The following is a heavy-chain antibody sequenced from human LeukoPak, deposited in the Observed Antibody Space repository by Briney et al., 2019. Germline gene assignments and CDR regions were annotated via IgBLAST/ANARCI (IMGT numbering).Heavy chain of an antibody. D-gene: IGHD3-22*01. V-gene: IGHV4-59*12. CDR1: GGSSSSYY. J-gene: IGHJ4*02. Sequence: PSETLSLTCTVSGGSSSSYYWSWIRQPPGKGLEWIGYIYYSGSTNYNPSLKSRVTISVDTSKNQFPLKLSSVTAADTAVYYCARLIRYYYDSSGYGFDYWGQGTLVTVSS. CDR3: ARLIRYYYDSSGYGFDY. CDR2: IYYSGST.